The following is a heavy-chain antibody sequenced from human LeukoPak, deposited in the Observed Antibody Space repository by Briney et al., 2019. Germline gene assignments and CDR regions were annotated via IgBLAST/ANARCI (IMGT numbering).Heavy chain of an antibody. V-gene: IGHV3-48*03. J-gene: IGHJ4*02. CDR1: GFTFSTYE. CDR3: ASPSAAPDGD. Sequence: PGGSLRLSCAASGFTFSTYEMNWVRQAPGKGLEWVSYISSSASTIYYADSVKGRFTISRDNAKNSLYLQMNSLRAEDTAVYYCASPSAAPDGDWGQGTLVTVSS. CDR2: ISSSASTI. D-gene: IGHD6-13*01.